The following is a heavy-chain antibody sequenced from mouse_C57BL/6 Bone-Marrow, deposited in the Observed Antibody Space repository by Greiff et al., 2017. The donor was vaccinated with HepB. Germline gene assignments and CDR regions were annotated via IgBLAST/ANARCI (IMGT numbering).Heavy chain of an antibody. V-gene: IGHV14-1*01. Sequence: EVQLQQSGAELVRPGDSVKLSCTASGFNIKDYYMHWVKQRPEQGLEWIGRIDPEDGDTEYAPKFKGKATMTADTSSNTAYLQLSSLTSEDTAVYYCTTAGARAQGDYGSSYVASWFAYWGQGALVTVSA. CDR3: TTAGARAQGDYGSSYVASWFAY. D-gene: IGHD1-1*01. CDR2: IDPEDGDT. CDR1: GFNIKDYY. J-gene: IGHJ3*01.